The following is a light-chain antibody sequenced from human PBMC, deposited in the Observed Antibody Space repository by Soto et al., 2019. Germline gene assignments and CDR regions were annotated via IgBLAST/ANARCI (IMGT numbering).Light chain of an antibody. V-gene: IGLV2-14*01. CDR2: EVS. Sequence: QSALTQPASVSGSPGQSITISCTGTSSDVGAYDYVSWYQHHPGKAPKLLIYEVSNRPSGVSSRFSGSKSGNTASLTISGLQAEDEADYYCCSYAGSYTFGVVFGGGTKLTVL. CDR1: SSDVGAYDY. J-gene: IGLJ2*01. CDR3: CSYAGSYTFGVV.